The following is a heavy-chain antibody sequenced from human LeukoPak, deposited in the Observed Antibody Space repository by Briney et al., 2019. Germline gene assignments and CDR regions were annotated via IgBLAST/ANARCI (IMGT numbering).Heavy chain of an antibody. Sequence: SETLSLTCTVSGGSISSYYWSWLRQPPGKGLEWIGYIYYSGSTNYNPSLKSRVTISVDTSKNQFSLKLSSVTAADTAVYYCARAPLLRYFDWQADPWGQGTLVTVSS. CDR3: ARAPLLRYFDWQADP. D-gene: IGHD3-9*01. CDR1: GGSISSYY. V-gene: IGHV4-59*01. J-gene: IGHJ5*02. CDR2: IYYSGST.